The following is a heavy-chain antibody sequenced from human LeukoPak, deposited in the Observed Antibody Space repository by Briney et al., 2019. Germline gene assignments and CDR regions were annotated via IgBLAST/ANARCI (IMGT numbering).Heavy chain of an antibody. Sequence: TSETLSLTCTVSGGSISSYYWSWIRQPPGKGLEWIGYIYYSGSTNYNPSLKSRVTISVDTSKNQFSLKLSSVTAADTAVYYCARESGMGNWFDPWGQGTLVTVSS. D-gene: IGHD3-10*01. J-gene: IGHJ5*02. CDR1: GGSISSYY. CDR2: IYYSGST. CDR3: ARESGMGNWFDP. V-gene: IGHV4-59*12.